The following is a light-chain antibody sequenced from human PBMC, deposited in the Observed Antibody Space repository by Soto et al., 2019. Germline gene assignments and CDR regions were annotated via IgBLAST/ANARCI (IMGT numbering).Light chain of an antibody. Sequence: QSVLTQPASLSGSPGQSITISCTGNSSDIGSSNYVSWYQQHPGKAPKLMIFDVSYRPSGISDRFSGSKSGNTASLTISGLQPEDEADYYCSSYGASSTLFGGGTKLTVL. CDR1: SSDIGSSNY. CDR3: SSYGASSTL. V-gene: IGLV2-14*03. CDR2: DVS. J-gene: IGLJ3*02.